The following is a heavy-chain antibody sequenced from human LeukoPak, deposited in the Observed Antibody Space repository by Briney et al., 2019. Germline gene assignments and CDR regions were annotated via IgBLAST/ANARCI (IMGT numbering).Heavy chain of an antibody. CDR2: IGTAGDT. J-gene: IGHJ5*02. Sequence: GGSLRLSCAASGFTFSSYDMHWVRQPTGKGLEWVSAIGTAGDTYYSDSVKGRFTISREDAKNSLYLQMNNLRAGDTAVYFCARGHMLTGYYNFAWFDPGAREPWSPSPQ. V-gene: IGHV3-13*01. CDR1: GFTFSSYD. CDR3: ARGHMLTGYYNFAWFDP. D-gene: IGHD3-9*01.